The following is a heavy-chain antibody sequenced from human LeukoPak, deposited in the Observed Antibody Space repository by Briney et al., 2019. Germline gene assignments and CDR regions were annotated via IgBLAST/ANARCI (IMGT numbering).Heavy chain of an antibody. V-gene: IGHV3-74*01. CDR2: MNSDGSST. D-gene: IGHD2-21*01. CDR1: GFTFSSYW. CDR3: ARGVIYFDY. J-gene: IGHJ4*02. Sequence: PGGSLRLSCAASGFTFSSYWMHWARQAPGKGLVWVSRMNSDGSSTDYADSVKGRFTISRDNAKNTLFLQMNSLRAEDTAVYYCARGVIYFDYWGQGTLVTVSS.